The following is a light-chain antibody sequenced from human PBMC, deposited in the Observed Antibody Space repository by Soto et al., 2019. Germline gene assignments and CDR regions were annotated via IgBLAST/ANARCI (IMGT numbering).Light chain of an antibody. CDR2: DAS. CDR1: QSVSTY. J-gene: IGKJ5*01. Sequence: EIVLTQSPATLSLSPGESATLSCRSSQSVSTYLSWYQQKPGQAPRLLIYDASNRATGIPARFSGSGSGTDFTFTLSSLEPEPFAVSYYQFRNSWTSAITFGRGTRVDIK. CDR3: QFRNSWTSAIT. V-gene: IGKV3-11*01.